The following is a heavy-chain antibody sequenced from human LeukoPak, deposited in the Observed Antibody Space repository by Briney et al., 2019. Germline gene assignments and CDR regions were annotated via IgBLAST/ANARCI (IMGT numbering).Heavy chain of an antibody. CDR1: GFTFSSYG. Sequence: PGGSLRLSCAASGFTFSSYGMRWVRQAPGKGLEWVAFTRYDGNNKYYTDSVKGRFTISRDNSKNTLYLQMNSLRAEDTAVYYCARDRYSSGWTRGTHFDYWGQGTLVTVSS. D-gene: IGHD6-19*01. CDR2: TRYDGNNK. CDR3: ARDRYSSGWTRGTHFDY. J-gene: IGHJ4*02. V-gene: IGHV3-30*02.